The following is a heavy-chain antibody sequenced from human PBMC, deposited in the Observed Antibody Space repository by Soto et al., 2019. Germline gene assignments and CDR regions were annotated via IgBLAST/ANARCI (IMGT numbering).Heavy chain of an antibody. J-gene: IGHJ2*01. CDR3: ARGGSNKYYDFWSGYFWYFDL. Sequence: ASVKVSCKASGYTFTSYGISWVRQAPGQGPEWMGWISAYNGNTNYAQKLQGRVTMTTDTSTSTAYMELRSLRSDDTAVYYCARGGSNKYYDFWSGYFWYFDLWGRGTLVTVSS. CDR2: ISAYNGNT. D-gene: IGHD3-3*01. V-gene: IGHV1-18*01. CDR1: GYTFTSYG.